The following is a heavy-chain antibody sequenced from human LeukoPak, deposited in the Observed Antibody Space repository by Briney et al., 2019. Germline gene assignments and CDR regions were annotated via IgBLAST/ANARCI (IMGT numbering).Heavy chain of an antibody. CDR2: INPNSGGT. Sequence: ASVKVSCNASGYTFTGYYMHLVRQAPGQGLEWMGRINPNSGGTNYAQKFQGRVTMTRDTSISTAYMELSRLRSDDTAVYYCARDSDIVGATGFDYWGQGTLVTVSS. CDR3: ARDSDIVGATGFDY. CDR1: GYTFTGYY. D-gene: IGHD1-26*01. V-gene: IGHV1-2*06. J-gene: IGHJ4*02.